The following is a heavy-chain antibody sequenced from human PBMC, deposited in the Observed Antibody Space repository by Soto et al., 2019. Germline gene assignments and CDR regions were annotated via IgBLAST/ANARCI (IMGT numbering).Heavy chain of an antibody. Sequence: ESGGGVVQPGRSLRLSCAASGFTFSSYAMHWVRQAPGKGLEWVAVISYDGSDKYYADSVKGRFTIARDNSKNTLNLQMNSLRADDTAVYYCAKALGELSPESYDYWCQGTLITVSS. CDR2: ISYDGSDK. CDR3: AKALGELSPESYDY. D-gene: IGHD3-16*02. V-gene: IGHV3-30*18. CDR1: GFTFSSYA. J-gene: IGHJ4*02.